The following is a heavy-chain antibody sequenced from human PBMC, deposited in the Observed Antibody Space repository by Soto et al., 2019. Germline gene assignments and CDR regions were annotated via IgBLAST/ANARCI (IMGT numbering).Heavy chain of an antibody. CDR1: GYTFTSYG. J-gene: IGHJ5*02. CDR2: ISAYNGNT. CDR3: ARDARFLEWLPYNWFDP. D-gene: IGHD3-3*01. V-gene: IGHV1-18*01. Sequence: ASVKVSCKASGYTFTSYGISWVRQAPGQGLEWMGWISAYNGNTNYAQKLQGRVTMTTDTSTSTAYMELRSLRSDDTAVYYCARDARFLEWLPYNWFDPWGQGTLVTVSS.